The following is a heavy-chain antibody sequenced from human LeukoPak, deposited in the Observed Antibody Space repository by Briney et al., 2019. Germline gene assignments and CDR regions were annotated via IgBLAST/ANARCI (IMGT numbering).Heavy chain of an antibody. Sequence: PSETLSLTCAVSGGSISSSNWWSWVRQPPGKGLEWIGEIYHSGSTNYNPSLKSRVTISEDTSKNQLSLRLSSVTAADTAVYFCARVLLAAINNDAFDIWGQGTMVTVSS. V-gene: IGHV4-4*02. J-gene: IGHJ3*02. D-gene: IGHD1/OR15-1a*01. CDR3: ARVLLAAINNDAFDI. CDR2: IYHSGST. CDR1: GGSISSSNW.